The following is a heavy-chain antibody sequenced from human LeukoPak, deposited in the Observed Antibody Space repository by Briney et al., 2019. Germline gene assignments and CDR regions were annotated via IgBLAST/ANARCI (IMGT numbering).Heavy chain of an antibody. CDR1: GYSISSGYY. V-gene: IGHV4-38-2*02. J-gene: IGHJ4*02. D-gene: IGHD6-19*01. CDR2: IYHSGST. CDR3: AREEDIAVDNFDY. Sequence: SETLSLTCAVSGYSISSGYYWGRIRQPPGKGLEWIGSIYHSGSTYYNPSLKSRVTISVDTSKNQFSLKLSSVTAADTAVYYCAREEDIAVDNFDYWGQGTLVTVSS.